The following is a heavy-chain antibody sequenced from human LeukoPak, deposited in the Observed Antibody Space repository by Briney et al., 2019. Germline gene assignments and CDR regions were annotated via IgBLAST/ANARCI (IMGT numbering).Heavy chain of an antibody. CDR1: GFTFSSYG. CDR3: AKGIRYYDSSGLIDY. Sequence: PGGSLRLSCAASGFTFSSYGMHWVRQAPGKGLEWVAVISYDGSNKYYADSVKGRFTISRDNSKNTLYLQMNSLRAEDTAVYYCAKGIRYYDSSGLIDYWGQGTLVTVSS. CDR2: ISYDGSNK. V-gene: IGHV3-30*18. D-gene: IGHD3-22*01. J-gene: IGHJ4*02.